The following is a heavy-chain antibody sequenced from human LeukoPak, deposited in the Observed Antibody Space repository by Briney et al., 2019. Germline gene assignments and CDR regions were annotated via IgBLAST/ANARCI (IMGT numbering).Heavy chain of an antibody. CDR3: ARVRWGGLYYFDY. Sequence: PGGSLRLSCAASGFSFSDAWMSWVRQIPGKGLEWVSVIYSGGSTYYADSVKGRFTISRDNAKNTLYLQMNSLRAEDTAVYYCARVRWGGLYYFDYWGQGTLVTVSS. D-gene: IGHD3-16*01. J-gene: IGHJ4*02. V-gene: IGHV3-66*01. CDR2: IYSGGST. CDR1: GFSFSDAW.